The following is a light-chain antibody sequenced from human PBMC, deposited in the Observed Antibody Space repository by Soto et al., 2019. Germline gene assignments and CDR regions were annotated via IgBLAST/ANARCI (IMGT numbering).Light chain of an antibody. J-gene: IGKJ5*01. CDR2: GAS. V-gene: IGKV3-20*01. CDR1: QSVSSR. Sequence: IVLTQSPGTLSLSPGEIATLSCRASQSVSSRLAWYQQKPGQAPRLLISGASTRATGIPDRFSGSGSGTDFTLTITRLEPEDFALYYCQHYGKSPITFGQGTRLEIK. CDR3: QHYGKSPIT.